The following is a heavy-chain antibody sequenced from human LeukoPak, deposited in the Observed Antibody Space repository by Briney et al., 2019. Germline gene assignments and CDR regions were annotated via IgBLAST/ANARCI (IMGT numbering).Heavy chain of an antibody. D-gene: IGHD3-10*02. Sequence: PGGSLRLSCAASGFSFSTYAMHWVRQAPGQGLEWVAVISYDGSGEHYADSVKGRFTISRDNAKNSLYLQMNSLRAEDTAVYYCAELGITMIGGVWGKGTTVTISS. CDR2: ISYDGSGE. J-gene: IGHJ6*04. CDR1: GFSFSTYA. CDR3: AELGITMIGGV. V-gene: IGHV3-30*04.